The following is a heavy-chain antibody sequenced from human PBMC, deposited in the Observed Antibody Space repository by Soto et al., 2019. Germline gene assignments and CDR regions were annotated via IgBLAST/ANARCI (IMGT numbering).Heavy chain of an antibody. J-gene: IGHJ3*02. V-gene: IGHV3-23*01. CDR3: AKDRGSGNDAFDI. CDR1: GFTFSSYA. CDR2: VSGSGGST. Sequence: EVQLLESGGGLVQPGGSLRLSCAASGFTFSSYAMSWVRQAPGKGLEWVSAVSGSGGSTYYADSVKGRFTISRDNSKNTLYLQINSLRAEDTAVYYCAKDRGSGNDAFDIWGQGTMVTVSS. D-gene: IGHD3-10*01.